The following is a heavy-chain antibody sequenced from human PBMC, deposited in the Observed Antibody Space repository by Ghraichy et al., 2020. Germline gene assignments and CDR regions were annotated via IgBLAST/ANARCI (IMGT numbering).Heavy chain of an antibody. V-gene: IGHV4-34*01. J-gene: IGHJ4*02. CDR2: INHSGST. CDR3: ARGLSQAARRGGYYFDY. D-gene: IGHD6-6*01. CDR1: GGSFSGYY. Sequence: SQTLSLTCAVYGGSFSGYYWSWIRQPPGKGLEWIGEINHSGSTNYNPSLKSRVTISVDTSKNQFSLKLSSVTAADTAVYYCARGLSQAARRGGYYFDYWGQGTLVTVSS.